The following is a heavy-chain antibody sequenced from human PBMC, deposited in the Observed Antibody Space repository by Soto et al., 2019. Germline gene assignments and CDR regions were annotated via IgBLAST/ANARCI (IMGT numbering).Heavy chain of an antibody. CDR3: AKSRVFIGAIVTLLDS. V-gene: IGHV3-23*01. J-gene: IGHJ4*02. Sequence: EVQLLESGGGVVQPGGSLTLSCATSGFTFSSYAMVWVRQAAEKGLEWVASISNNGDTAYYADSVKGRFTISRGNSENTLYLQMNGLRAVDTALYFCAKSRVFIGAIVTLLDSWGQGTQVTVSS. D-gene: IGHD3-16*02. CDR1: GFTFSSYA. CDR2: ISNNGDTA.